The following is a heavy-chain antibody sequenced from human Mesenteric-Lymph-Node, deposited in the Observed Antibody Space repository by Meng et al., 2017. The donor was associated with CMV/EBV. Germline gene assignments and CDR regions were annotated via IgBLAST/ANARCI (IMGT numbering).Heavy chain of an antibody. D-gene: IGHD1-1*01. J-gene: IGHJ4*02. CDR1: GFTFSTYA. CDR3: ARGVQY. V-gene: IGHV3-23*01. Sequence: GESLKISCTASGFTFSTYAMSWVRQAPGKGLEWVSTMSGSGGTTYYADSVKGRFTISRDNSKNTLYLLMNSLRVEDTAIYYCARGVQYWGQGTLVTVSS. CDR2: MSGSGGTT.